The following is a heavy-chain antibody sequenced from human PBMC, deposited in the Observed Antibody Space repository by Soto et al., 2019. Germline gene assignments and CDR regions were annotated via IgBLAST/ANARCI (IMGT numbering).Heavy chain of an antibody. V-gene: IGHV3-11*01. CDR3: ARERKWEPFDY. CDR1: GFTFSDYY. J-gene: IGHJ4*02. D-gene: IGHD1-26*01. CDR2: ISSSGSTI. Sequence: QVQLVESGGGLVKPGGSLRLSCAASGFTFSDYYMSLIRQAPGKGLEWVSYISSSGSTIYYSDSVKGRFTISRDNAKNSLYLQMNSLSAEDTDVYYCARERKWEPFDYWCQGTLVTVSS.